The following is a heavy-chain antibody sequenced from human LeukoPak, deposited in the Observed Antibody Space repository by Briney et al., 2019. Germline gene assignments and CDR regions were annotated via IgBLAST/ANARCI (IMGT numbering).Heavy chain of an antibody. CDR3: ARGFLSPRDQDLDP. D-gene: IGHD2/OR15-2a*01. CDR2: IYYSGST. Sequence: SETLSLTCTVSGGSISSGDYYRSWIRQPPGKGLEWIGYIYYSGSTYYNPSLKSRVTISVDTSKNQFSLKLSSVTAADTAVYYCARGFLSPRDQDLDPWGQGTLVTASS. J-gene: IGHJ5*02. V-gene: IGHV4-30-4*01. CDR1: GGSISSGDYY.